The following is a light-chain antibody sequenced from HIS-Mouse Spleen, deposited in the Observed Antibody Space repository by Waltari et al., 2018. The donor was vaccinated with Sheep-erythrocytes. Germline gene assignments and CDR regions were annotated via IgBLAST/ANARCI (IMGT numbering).Light chain of an antibody. J-gene: IGKJ1*01. CDR2: AAS. V-gene: IGKV1-6*01. CDR3: LQDYNYPWT. CDR1: QGIRND. Sequence: AIHMTQSPSSLSASVGDRGTITCRASQGIRNDLGWYQQKPGKAPKLLIYAASSLQSGVPSRFSGSGSGTDFTLTISSLQPEDFATYYCLQDYNYPWTFGQGTKVEIK.